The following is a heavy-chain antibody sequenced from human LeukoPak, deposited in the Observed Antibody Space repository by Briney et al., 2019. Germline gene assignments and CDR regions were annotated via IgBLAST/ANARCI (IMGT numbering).Heavy chain of an antibody. V-gene: IGHV1-69*01. CDR1: GGTFSSYA. CDR3: AVGSPHYYYMDV. CDR2: IIPIFGTA. J-gene: IGHJ6*03. Sequence: GSSVKVSCKASGGTFSSYAVSWVRQAPGQGLEWMGGIIPIFGTANYAQKFQGRVTITADESTSTAYMELSSLRSEDTAVYYCAVGSPHYYYMDVWGKGTTVTISS. D-gene: IGHD2-2*03.